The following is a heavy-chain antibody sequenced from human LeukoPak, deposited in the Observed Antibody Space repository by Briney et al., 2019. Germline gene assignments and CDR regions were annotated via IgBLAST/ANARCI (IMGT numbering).Heavy chain of an antibody. Sequence: GESLKISCKGSGYDFPGYWIGWVRQMPGKALEWMGIIIAGGGDFNIHYSPSFQGQVTLSVDKSIRTAYLQWSSLKASDTAMYYCARYNSPTLSGNRFDPWGQGTLVTVSS. J-gene: IGHJ5*02. D-gene: IGHD2/OR15-2a*01. CDR2: IIAGGGDFNI. CDR3: ARYNSPTLSGNRFDP. CDR1: GYDFPGYW. V-gene: IGHV5-51*01.